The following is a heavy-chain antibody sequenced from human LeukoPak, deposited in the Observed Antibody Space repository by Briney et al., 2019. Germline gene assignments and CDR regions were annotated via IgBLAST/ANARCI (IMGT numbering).Heavy chain of an antibody. CDR2: LRFDGTNR. D-gene: IGHD4-17*01. CDR1: GFTFSSYG. CDR3: ARLDGDFTPFDY. V-gene: IGHV3-30*02. J-gene: IGHJ4*02. Sequence: SGGSLRLSCEASGFTFSSYGMHWVRQPPGKGLEWVSFLRFDGTNRQYTDSVKGRFTISRDSSKNTLYLQMNSLRAEDTAVYHCARLDGDFTPFDYWGQGTLVTVSS.